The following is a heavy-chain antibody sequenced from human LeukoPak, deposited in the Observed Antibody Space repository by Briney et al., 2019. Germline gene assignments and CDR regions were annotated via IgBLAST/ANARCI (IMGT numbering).Heavy chain of an antibody. D-gene: IGHD6-13*01. J-gene: IGHJ4*02. CDR1: GGSISSYY. CDR2: IYYSGST. Sequence: PSETLSLTCTVSGGSISSYYWSWIRQTPGKGLEWIGYIYYSGSTNYNPSLKSRVTISVDTSKNQFSLKLSSVTAADTAVYYCARRAAAGRGYSDYWGQGTLVTVSS. CDR3: ARRAAAGRGYSDY. V-gene: IGHV4-59*01.